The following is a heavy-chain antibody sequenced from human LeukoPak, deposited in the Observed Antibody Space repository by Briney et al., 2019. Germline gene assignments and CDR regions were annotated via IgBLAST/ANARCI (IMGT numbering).Heavy chain of an antibody. CDR3: ARQFGYSYGHFDY. Sequence: SETLSLTCSVSGGSITTNNYYWGWIRQPPGKGLEWIGSIYYSGSTYYNPSLKSRVTTSVDTSEHQFSLKLSSVTAADTAIYYCARQFGYSYGHFDYWGQGTLVTVSS. V-gene: IGHV4-39*01. CDR2: IYYSGST. J-gene: IGHJ4*02. CDR1: GGSITTNNYY. D-gene: IGHD5-18*01.